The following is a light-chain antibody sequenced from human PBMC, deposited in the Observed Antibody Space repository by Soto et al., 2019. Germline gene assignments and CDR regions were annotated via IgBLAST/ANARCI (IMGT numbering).Light chain of an antibody. CDR1: QSVRSN. CDR2: GAS. CDR3: QQYGSSPRT. Sequence: EIVMTQSPATLSVSAGERATLSCRARQSVRSNLAWYQQKPGQAPRLLIYGASSRATGIPDRFSGSGSGTDFTLTISRLEPEDFAVYYCQQYGSSPRTFGQGTKVDIK. J-gene: IGKJ1*01. V-gene: IGKV3-20*01.